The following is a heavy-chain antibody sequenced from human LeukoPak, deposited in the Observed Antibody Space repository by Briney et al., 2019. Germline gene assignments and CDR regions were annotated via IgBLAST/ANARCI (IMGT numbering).Heavy chain of an antibody. CDR3: ARGSNAVAGTTYYYYMDV. Sequence: GGSLRLSCAASGFTFSSYAMHWVRQAPGKGLEWVAVKSYDGSNKYYADSVKGRFTISRDNSKNTLYLQMDSLRAEDTAVYYCARGSNAVAGTTYYYYMDVWGKGTTVTVSS. J-gene: IGHJ6*03. CDR2: KSYDGSNK. CDR1: GFTFSSYA. V-gene: IGHV3-30*01. D-gene: IGHD6-19*01.